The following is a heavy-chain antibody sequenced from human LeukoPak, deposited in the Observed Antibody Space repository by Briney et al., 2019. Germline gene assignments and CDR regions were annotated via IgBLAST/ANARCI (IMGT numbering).Heavy chain of an antibody. CDR1: GFTFSNAW. CDR2: IKSKTDGGTT. CDR3: TTALQGEYSFDY. D-gene: IGHD3-16*01. V-gene: IGHV3-15*01. J-gene: IGHJ4*02. Sequence: PGGSLRLSCAASGFTFSNAWMSWVRQAPGKGLEWVGRIKSKTDGGTTDYAAPVKGRFTISRDDSKNTLYLQMNSLKTEDTAVYYCTTALQGEYSFDYWGQGTLVTVSS.